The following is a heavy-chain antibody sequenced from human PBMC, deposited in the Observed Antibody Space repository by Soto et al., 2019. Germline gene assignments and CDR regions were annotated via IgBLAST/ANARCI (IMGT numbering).Heavy chain of an antibody. V-gene: IGHV4-31*03. Sequence: QVQLQESGPGLVKPSQTLSLTCTVSGGSISSGGYYWSWIRQHPGKGPEWIGYIYYSGSTYYNPSLKSRVTISVDTSKNQFSLKLSSVTAADTAVYYCARGEKWRDTDYFDYWGQGTLVTVSS. CDR1: GGSISSGGYY. D-gene: IGHD5-18*01. J-gene: IGHJ4*02. CDR3: ARGEKWRDTDYFDY. CDR2: IYYSGST.